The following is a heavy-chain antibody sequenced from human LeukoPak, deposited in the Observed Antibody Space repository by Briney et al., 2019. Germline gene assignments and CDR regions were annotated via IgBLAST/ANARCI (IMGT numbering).Heavy chain of an antibody. V-gene: IGHV4-34*01. CDR3: ATRYTVTTNSVPAWFDP. CDR2: INHSGST. Sequence: MTSETLSLTCAVYGGSFSGYYWSWIRQPPGKGLEWIGEINHSGSTNYNPSLKSRVTISVDTSKNQFSLKLSSVTAADTAVYYCATRYTVTTNSVPAWFDPWGQGTLVTVSS. CDR1: GGSFSGYY. J-gene: IGHJ5*02. D-gene: IGHD4-17*01.